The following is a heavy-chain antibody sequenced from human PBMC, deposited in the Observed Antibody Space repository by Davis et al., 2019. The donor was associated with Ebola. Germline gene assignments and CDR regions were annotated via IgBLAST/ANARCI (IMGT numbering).Heavy chain of an antibody. J-gene: IGHJ5*02. V-gene: IGHV4-59*01. Sequence: SETLSLTCTVPGGSISSYYWSWIRQPPGKGLEWIGYIYYSGSTNYNPSLKSRVTISVDTSKNQFSLKLSSVTAADTAVYYCAGGVLVPAAIGWYWFDPWGQGTLVTVAS. D-gene: IGHD2-2*02. CDR1: GGSISSYY. CDR2: IYYSGST. CDR3: AGGVLVPAAIGWYWFDP.